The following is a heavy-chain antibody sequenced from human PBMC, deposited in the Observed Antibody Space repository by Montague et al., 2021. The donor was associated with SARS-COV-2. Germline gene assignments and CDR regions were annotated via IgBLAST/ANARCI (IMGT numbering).Heavy chain of an antibody. CDR1: GDSIRNSDYS. Sequence: SETLSLTCTVSGDSIRNSDYSWGWVRQPPGKGLEWIGNIYNGGTTFYNPSLKSRVTIFVDTSKNQFSLKLSSVTAADTAVYYCATRTRYPQNDFGFWGRGTLVTVSS. CDR3: ATRTRYPQNDFGF. D-gene: IGHD2-15*01. J-gene: IGHJ4*02. V-gene: IGHV4-39*01. CDR2: IYNGGTT.